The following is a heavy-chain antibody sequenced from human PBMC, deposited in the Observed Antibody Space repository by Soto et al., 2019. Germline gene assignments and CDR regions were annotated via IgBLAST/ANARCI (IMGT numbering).Heavy chain of an antibody. D-gene: IGHD3-16*01. CDR3: VMVDNYVTPTPQYV. V-gene: IGHV1-18*01. CDR2: ISPYTGNT. CDR1: GYIFVNYG. J-gene: IGHJ6*02. Sequence: QVQLVQSGDEVKKPGASVKVSCKASGYIFVNYGIALVRQAPGQGLEWMGWISPYTGNTHSATKVQGRLTMTTDTSTSTAYMDLGSLTSDDTAVYYCVMVDNYVTPTPQYVWGQGTTVTVSS.